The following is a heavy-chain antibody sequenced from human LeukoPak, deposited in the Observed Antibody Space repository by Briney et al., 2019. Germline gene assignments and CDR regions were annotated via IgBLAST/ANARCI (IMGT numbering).Heavy chain of an antibody. CDR2: SSPNSGGT. Sequence: ASVTVSFKCSVYTFTCYYMHWVRQPRGQGVEGMGLSSPNSGGTNYSQKFQGRVTMTRDTPISTAYMELSRLRSDETAVYYCARVRDYYDSSGYLYYFDYWGQGTLVTVSS. CDR3: ARVRDYYDSSGYLYYFDY. V-gene: IGHV1-2*02. D-gene: IGHD3-22*01. J-gene: IGHJ4*02. CDR1: VYTFTCYY.